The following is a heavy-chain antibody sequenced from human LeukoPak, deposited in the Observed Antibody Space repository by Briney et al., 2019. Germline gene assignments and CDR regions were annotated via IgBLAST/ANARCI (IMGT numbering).Heavy chain of an antibody. Sequence: PSGGTLRLSCAASGFTFSGYWMTWVRQAPGKGLEWVANIKQDGRETYYVDSVKGRFTISRDNAKNSLYLQMNSLRAEDTAVYYCARDNGPDAFDIWGQGTLASVS. CDR3: ARDNGPDAFDI. V-gene: IGHV3-7*04. D-gene: IGHD2-8*01. J-gene: IGHJ3*02. CDR2: IKQDGRET. CDR1: GFTFSGYW.